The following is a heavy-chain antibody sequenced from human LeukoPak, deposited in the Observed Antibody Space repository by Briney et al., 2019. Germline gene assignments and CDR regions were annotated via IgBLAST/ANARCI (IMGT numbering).Heavy chain of an antibody. CDR3: AREGRVSGYDFDC. D-gene: IGHD5-12*01. Sequence: GGSLRLTCAASGFTFSSYWMSWFRQAPGKGLEWVANIKQDGSEKYYVDSVKGRFTISRDNAKNTLYLQMNSLRVEDTAVYYCAREGRVSGYDFDCWGQGTLVTVSS. CDR1: GFTFSSYW. V-gene: IGHV3-7*01. J-gene: IGHJ4*02. CDR2: IKQDGSEK.